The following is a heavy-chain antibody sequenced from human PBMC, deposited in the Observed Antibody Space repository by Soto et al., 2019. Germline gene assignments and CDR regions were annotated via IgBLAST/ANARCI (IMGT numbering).Heavy chain of an antibody. D-gene: IGHD1-7*01. CDR2: IKSKTDGGTT. CDR1: GFTFSNAW. J-gene: IGHJ3*02. CDR3: TTYNWNYDDAFDI. V-gene: IGHV3-15*01. Sequence: GGSLRLSCAASGFTFSNAWMSWVRQAPGKGLEWVGRIKSKTDGGTTGYAAPVKGRFTISRDDSKNTLYLQMNSLKTEDTAVYYCTTYNWNYDDAFDIWGQGTMVTVSS.